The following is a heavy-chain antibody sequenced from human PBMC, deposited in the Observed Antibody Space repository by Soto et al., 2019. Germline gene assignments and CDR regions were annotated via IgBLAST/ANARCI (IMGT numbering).Heavy chain of an antibody. CDR1: GGSISSGGYY. J-gene: IGHJ4*02. Sequence: QVQLQESGPGLVKPSQTLSLTCTVSGGSISSGGYYWSWIRQHPGKGLEWIRYNYYMGSTYHHPSTQRLVTTSEETSKNQASLKLSAVTDADTAVYYGAREPSTGGQGPLVPVSS. CDR3: AREPST. CDR2: NYYMGST. V-gene: IGHV4-31*01.